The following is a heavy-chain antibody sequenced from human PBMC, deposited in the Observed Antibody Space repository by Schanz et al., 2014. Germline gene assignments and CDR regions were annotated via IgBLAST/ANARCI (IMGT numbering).Heavy chain of an antibody. CDR1: GGSISSGGYS. D-gene: IGHD3-10*01. J-gene: IGHJ4*02. Sequence: LQLQESGSGLMKPSQTLSLTCAVSGGSISSGGYSWNWIRQSPGKGLEWIGYIYYSGNTYYNPSLKIRATISVDRSKNQFSLRLDSVTAADTAVYYCALREKPYGPFASWGQGALVTVSS. CDR2: IYYSGNT. V-gene: IGHV4-30-2*06. CDR3: ALREKPYGPFAS.